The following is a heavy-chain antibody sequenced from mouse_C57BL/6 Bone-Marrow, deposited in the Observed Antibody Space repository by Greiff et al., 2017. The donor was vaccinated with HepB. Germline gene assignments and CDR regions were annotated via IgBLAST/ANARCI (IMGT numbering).Heavy chain of an antibody. D-gene: IGHD1-1*01. CDR1: GYTFTSYG. V-gene: IGHV1-81*01. CDR2: IYPRSGNT. CDR3: ARTLYGSSYFDY. J-gene: IGHJ2*01. Sequence: QVQLQHSGAELARPGASVKLSCKASGYTFTSYGISWVKQRTGQGLEWIGEIYPRSGNTYYNEKFKGKATLTADKSSSTAYMELRSLTSEDSAVYFCARTLYGSSYFDYWGQGTTLTVSS.